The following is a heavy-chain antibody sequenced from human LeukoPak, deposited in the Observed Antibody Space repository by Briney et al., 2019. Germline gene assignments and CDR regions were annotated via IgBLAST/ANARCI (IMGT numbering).Heavy chain of an antibody. Sequence: GGSLRLSCAASGFTFSSYEMNWVRQAPGKGLEWVSYISSSGSTIYYADSVKGRFTISRDNDKNSLYLQMNSLRAEDTAVYYCARSHPRRPHEVDILTGYYDYWGQGTLVTVSS. V-gene: IGHV3-48*03. CDR2: ISSSGSTI. D-gene: IGHD3-9*01. J-gene: IGHJ4*02. CDR3: ARSHPRRPHEVDILTGYYDY. CDR1: GFTFSSYE.